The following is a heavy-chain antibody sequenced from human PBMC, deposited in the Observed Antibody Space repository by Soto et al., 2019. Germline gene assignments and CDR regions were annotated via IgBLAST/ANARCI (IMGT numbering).Heavy chain of an antibody. D-gene: IGHD3-10*01. J-gene: IGHJ4*02. CDR1: GGTFSSYT. V-gene: IGHV1-69*08. Sequence: QVQLVQSGAEVKKPGSSVKVSCKASGGTFSSYTVSWVRQAPGQGLEWMGRIVPILGVPNYAQRFQGRVTTTADKGTNTAYMQVSSLRSEYTAVYYCARDRYAYGSGSTIDYRGQGTLVTVSS. CDR3: ARDRYAYGSGSTIDY. CDR2: IVPILGVP.